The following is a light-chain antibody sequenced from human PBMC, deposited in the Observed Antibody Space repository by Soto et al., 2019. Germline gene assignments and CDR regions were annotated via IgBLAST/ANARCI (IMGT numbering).Light chain of an antibody. CDR1: QSVDVW. Sequence: DIQMTQSPSTLSASVGDRVTITCRASQSVDVWLAWYQQKPGKAPKVLIYMASSLQSGVPSRFSGSGTGTEFTLTISSLQPDDFATYYCQKYKTYWTFGQGTKVEIK. J-gene: IGKJ1*01. CDR3: QKYKTYWT. V-gene: IGKV1-5*03. CDR2: MAS.